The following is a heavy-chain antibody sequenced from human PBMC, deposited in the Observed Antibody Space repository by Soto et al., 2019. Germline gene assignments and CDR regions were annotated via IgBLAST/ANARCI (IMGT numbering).Heavy chain of an antibody. Sequence: GGSLRLSCKASGFSFGDYSINWFRQSPWEGLEWVGFVRSKVYGGTTDYAASVRGRFTISRDDSKSIAYLQMNSLKTDDTAVYYCAREGVQITDLDYLYYGLGVWGPGTTVTVSS. CDR2: VRSKVYGGTT. CDR1: GFSFGDYS. D-gene: IGHD3-16*01. J-gene: IGHJ6*02. V-gene: IGHV3-49*03. CDR3: AREGVQITDLDYLYYGLGV.